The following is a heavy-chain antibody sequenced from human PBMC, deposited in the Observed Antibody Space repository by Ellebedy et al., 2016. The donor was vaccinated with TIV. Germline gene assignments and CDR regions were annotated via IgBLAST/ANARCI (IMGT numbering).Heavy chain of an antibody. D-gene: IGHD1-26*01. CDR3: ARVGWDLVAASDV. CDR1: EFTFSGYV. CDR2: IGHDGSNK. J-gene: IGHJ3*01. Sequence: GESLKISCSASEFTFSGYVMHWVRHAPGKGLEWVAVIGHDGSNKYYAASLEGRFTISRDNSKNKLYLQMNSLRPDDTAVYYCARVGWDLVAASDVWGHGTMVTVSS. V-gene: IGHV3-30*03.